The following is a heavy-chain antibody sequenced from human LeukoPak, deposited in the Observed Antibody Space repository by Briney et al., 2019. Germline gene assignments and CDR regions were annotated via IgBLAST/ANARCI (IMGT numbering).Heavy chain of an antibody. CDR3: AKDRPNYDFWSGYSSAFEY. CDR1: GFTFRSYA. CDR2: ISGSGGST. V-gene: IGHV3-23*01. Sequence: GGSLRLSCAASGFTFRSYAMIWVRQAPGKGLEWVSAISGSGGSTYYADSVKGRFTISRDNSKNTLYLQMNSLRAEDTAVYYCAKDRPNYDFWSGYSSAFEYWGQGTLVTVSS. J-gene: IGHJ4*02. D-gene: IGHD3-3*01.